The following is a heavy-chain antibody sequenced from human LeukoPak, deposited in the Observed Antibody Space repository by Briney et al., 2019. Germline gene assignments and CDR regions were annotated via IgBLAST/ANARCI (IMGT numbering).Heavy chain of an antibody. Sequence: GGSLRLSCAASGFTFSGSAMHWVRQASGKGLEWVGRIRSTANSYATVYAASVRGRFIISRDDSKNTAYLQMNSLKIEDTGIYYCTRRTWSGAFDIWGQGTMVTVSS. CDR2: IRSTANSYAT. D-gene: IGHD2-15*01. CDR1: GFTFSGSA. J-gene: IGHJ3*02. CDR3: TRRTWSGAFDI. V-gene: IGHV3-73*01.